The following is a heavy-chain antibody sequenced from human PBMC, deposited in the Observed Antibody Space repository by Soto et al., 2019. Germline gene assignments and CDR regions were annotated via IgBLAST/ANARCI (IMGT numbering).Heavy chain of an antibody. D-gene: IGHD3-10*01. CDR3: AQTLLWFGELRTVDY. J-gene: IGHJ4*02. CDR2: IIPILGIA. Sequence: QVQLVQSGAEVKKPGSSVKVSCKASGGTFSSYTISWVRQAPGQGLEWMGRIIPILGIANYAQKFQGRVTITADKSTSTAYMELSSLRSADTAVYYCAQTLLWFGELRTVDYWCQGTLVTVSS. V-gene: IGHV1-69*02. CDR1: GGTFSSYT.